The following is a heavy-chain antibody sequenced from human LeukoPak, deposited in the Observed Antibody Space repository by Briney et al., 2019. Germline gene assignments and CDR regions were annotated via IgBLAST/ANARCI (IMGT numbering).Heavy chain of an antibody. CDR2: IRYDGSNK. Sequence: GGSLRLSCAASGFTFSSYGMHWVRQAPGKGLEWVAFIRYDGSNKYYADSVKGRFTISRDNSKNTLYLQMNSLRAEDTAVYYCAKVYCSSTSCHYYFDYWGQGTLVTVSS. D-gene: IGHD2-2*01. CDR1: GFTFSSYG. J-gene: IGHJ4*02. V-gene: IGHV3-30*02. CDR3: AKVYCSSTSCHYYFDY.